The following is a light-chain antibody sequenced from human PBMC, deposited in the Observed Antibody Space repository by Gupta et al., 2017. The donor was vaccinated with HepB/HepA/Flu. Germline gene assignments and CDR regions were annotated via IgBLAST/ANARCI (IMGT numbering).Light chain of an antibody. CDR2: DAS. Sequence: EIVLTQSPATLSLSPGERATLSCRAGQSITNFLAWYQQKLGQAPRPLIYDASNRATGIPDRFSGSGSGTDFTLTISRLEPEDFAIYYCQQRSAWPITFGQGTRLEIK. CDR3: QQRSAWPIT. CDR1: QSITNF. J-gene: IGKJ5*01. V-gene: IGKV3-11*01.